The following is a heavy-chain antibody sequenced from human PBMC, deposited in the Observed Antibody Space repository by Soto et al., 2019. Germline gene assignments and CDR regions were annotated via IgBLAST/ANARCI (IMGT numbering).Heavy chain of an antibody. D-gene: IGHD6-19*01. V-gene: IGHV1-8*01. Sequence: QVQLVQSGAEVKKPGASVKVSCKASGSTFTSYDINWVRQATGQGLEWMGWMNPNSGNTGYAQKFQGRVTMTRNTSISTADLELSSLRSEATAVYYCARGEQWLVLGVDTWGQGTLVTVSS. J-gene: IGHJ5*02. CDR1: GSTFTSYD. CDR3: ARGEQWLVLGVDT. CDR2: MNPNSGNT.